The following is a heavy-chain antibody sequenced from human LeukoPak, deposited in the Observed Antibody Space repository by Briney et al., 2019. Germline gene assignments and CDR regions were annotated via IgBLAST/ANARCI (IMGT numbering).Heavy chain of an antibody. V-gene: IGHV3-74*01. J-gene: IGHJ4*02. Sequence: GGSLRLSCAASGFTFSSYWMHWVRQAPGKGLAWVSRLDSDGGSTNSADSVKGRFTISRDNAKNTLYLQMNSLRAEDTAVYYCARGRYSGYYDSRSYGLGDYWGQGTLVTVSS. CDR3: ARGRYSGYYDSRSYGLGDY. D-gene: IGHD3-22*01. CDR2: LDSDGGST. CDR1: GFTFSSYW.